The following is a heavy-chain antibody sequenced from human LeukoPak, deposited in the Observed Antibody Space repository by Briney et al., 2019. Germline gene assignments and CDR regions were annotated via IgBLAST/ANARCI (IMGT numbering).Heavy chain of an antibody. CDR2: IYYSGST. Sequence: SETLSLTCTVSGGSISSYYWSWIRQPPGKGLEWIGYIYYSGSTNYNPSLKSRVTISVDSSKNQFSLKLSSVTAADTAVYYCARDSGTTGEVKFDPWGQGTLVTVSS. V-gene: IGHV4-59*12. D-gene: IGHD3-10*01. CDR1: GGSISSYY. J-gene: IGHJ5*02. CDR3: ARDSGTTGEVKFDP.